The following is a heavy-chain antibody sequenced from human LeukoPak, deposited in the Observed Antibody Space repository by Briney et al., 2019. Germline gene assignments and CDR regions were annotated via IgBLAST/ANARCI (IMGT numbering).Heavy chain of an antibody. D-gene: IGHD6-13*01. J-gene: IGHJ1*01. V-gene: IGHV1-2*02. CDR2: INPNSGGT. Sequence: GASVKVSCKASGYTFTGYYMHWVRQAPGQGLEWMGWINPNSGGTNYAQKFQGRVTMTRDTSISTAYMELSRLRSDDTAVYYCARVGSSSWSSYFQHWGQGTLVTVSS. CDR3: ARVGSSSWSSYFQH. CDR1: GYTFTGYY.